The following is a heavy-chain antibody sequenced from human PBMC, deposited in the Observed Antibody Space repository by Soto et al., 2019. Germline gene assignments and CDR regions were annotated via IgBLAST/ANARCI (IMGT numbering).Heavy chain of an antibody. CDR1: GFTFSNYA. V-gene: IGHV3-23*01. D-gene: IGHD3-9*01. CDR3: AKAHYDMLTGYPHPLYGMDV. Sequence: EVQLLESGGGLVQPGGSLKLSCADSGFTFSNYAMNWVRQAPGKGLEWVSSISVSGTTTYYADSVEGRFTISRDNSKSTLYLQMNSLRAEDTALYYCAKAHYDMLTGYPHPLYGMDVWGQGTTVTVSS. J-gene: IGHJ6*02. CDR2: ISVSGTTT.